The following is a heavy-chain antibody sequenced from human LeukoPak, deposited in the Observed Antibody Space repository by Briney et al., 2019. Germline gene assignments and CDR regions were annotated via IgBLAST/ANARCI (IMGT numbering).Heavy chain of an antibody. D-gene: IGHD6-13*01. V-gene: IGHV3-33*01. CDR2: IWYDGSNK. CDR3: ARVAAGGWAFDY. CDR1: GFTFSSYG. Sequence: GGSLRLSCAASGFTFSSYGMHWVRQAPGKGLEWVAVIWYDGSNKYYADSVEGRFTISRDNSKNTLYLQMNSLRAEDTAVYYCARVAAGGWAFDYWGQGTLVTVSS. J-gene: IGHJ4*02.